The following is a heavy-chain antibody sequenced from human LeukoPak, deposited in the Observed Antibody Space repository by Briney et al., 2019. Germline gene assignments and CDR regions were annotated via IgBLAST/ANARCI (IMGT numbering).Heavy chain of an antibody. V-gene: IGHV3-48*02. CDR1: GFTFSSYS. CDR3: ARGRYYDFWSGWVKSYYYYYGMDV. Sequence: GGSLRLSCAASGFTFSSYSMNWVRQAPGKGLEWVSYISSSTSTIYYADSVKGRFTISRDNAKNSLYLQMNSLRDEDTAVYYCARGRYYDFWSGWVKSYYYYYGMDVWGQGTTVTVSS. CDR2: ISSSTSTI. D-gene: IGHD3-3*01. J-gene: IGHJ6*02.